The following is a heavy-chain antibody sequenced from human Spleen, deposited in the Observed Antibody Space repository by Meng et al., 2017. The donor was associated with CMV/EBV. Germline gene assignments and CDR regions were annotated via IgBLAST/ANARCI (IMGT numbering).Heavy chain of an antibody. CDR3: ARDSSAIDY. D-gene: IGHD6-19*01. CDR2: ISYDGSNK. Sequence: GESLKISCAASRFTFSDYHMNWVRQAPGKGLEWVAVISYDGSNKYYADSVKGRFTISRDNSKNTLYLQMNSLRAEDTAVYYCARDSSAIDYWGQGTLVTVSS. J-gene: IGHJ4*02. CDR1: RFTFSDYH. V-gene: IGHV3-30-3*01.